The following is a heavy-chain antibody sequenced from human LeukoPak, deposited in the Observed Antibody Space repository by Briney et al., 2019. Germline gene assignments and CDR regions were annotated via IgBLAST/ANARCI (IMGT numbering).Heavy chain of an antibody. V-gene: IGHV4-39*02. Sequence: SETLSLTCSVSGGSISTGAYYWGWIRQPPGKGLEWIGSIYYSGTTYYNPSLKSRVTISVDTSKNQFSLKLSSVTAADTAVYYCARDPVLVERVWFGGSYRHNWFDPWGQGTLVTVSS. CDR1: GGSISTGAYY. J-gene: IGHJ5*02. CDR3: ARDPVLVERVWFGGSYRHNWFDP. D-gene: IGHD3-10*01. CDR2: IYYSGTT.